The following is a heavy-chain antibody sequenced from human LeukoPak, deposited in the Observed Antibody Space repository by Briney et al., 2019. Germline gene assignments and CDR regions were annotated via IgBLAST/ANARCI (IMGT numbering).Heavy chain of an antibody. CDR3: TRGAGWLIDY. CDR2: FYNSGRS. V-gene: IGHV4-59*01. J-gene: IGHJ4*02. D-gene: IGHD3-16*01. CDR1: DDSISDYY. Sequence: SETLSLTCTVSDDSISDYYRGWIRQPPGKGLEWNGYFYNSGRSTYNPSLKSRVTISADTSKNHFSLKLNSVTTADTAVYYCTRGAGWLIDYWGQGILVTVSS.